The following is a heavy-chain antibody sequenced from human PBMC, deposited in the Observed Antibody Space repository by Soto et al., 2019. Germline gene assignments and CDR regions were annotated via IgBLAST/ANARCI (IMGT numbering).Heavy chain of an antibody. D-gene: IGHD3-22*01. Sequence: SVKVSCKASGGTFSSYAISWVRQAPGQGLEWMGGIIPIFGTANYAQKFQGRVTITADKSTSTAYMELSSLRSEDTVVYYCARDHHHYYDSSGYSNNWFDPWGQGTLVTVSS. CDR3: ARDHHHYYDSSGYSNNWFDP. V-gene: IGHV1-69*06. CDR1: GGTFSSYA. J-gene: IGHJ5*02. CDR2: IIPIFGTA.